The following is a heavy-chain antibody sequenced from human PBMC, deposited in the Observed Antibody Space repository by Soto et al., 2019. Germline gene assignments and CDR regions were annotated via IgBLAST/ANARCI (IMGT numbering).Heavy chain of an antibody. J-gene: IGHJ5*01. CDR1: GYTFASYT. CDR3: ARVSLAPNTATVYYDS. D-gene: IGHD4-17*01. V-gene: IGHV1-3*01. Sequence: ASVKASCKASGYTFASYTLHWVRQAPGQRFEWLGWISAGNGNTKSSQKFQDRVTFDRNTSASTVSMELNSLRSEDTAIYYCARVSLAPNTATVYYDSWC. CDR2: ISAGNGNT.